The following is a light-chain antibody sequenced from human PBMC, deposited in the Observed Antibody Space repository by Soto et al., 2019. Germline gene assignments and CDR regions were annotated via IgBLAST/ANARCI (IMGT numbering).Light chain of an antibody. CDR2: EVS. CDR3: SSYTGSSTYV. CDR1: SSDIGTYNF. V-gene: IGLV2-14*01. J-gene: IGLJ1*01. Sequence: QSALTHPASVSGSPGQSITISCTGTSSDIGTYNFVSWYQQHPGKAPKLLIYEVSNRPSGVSNRFSGSKSGNTASLTISGLQAEDEADYYCSSYTGSSTYVFGTGTKVTVL.